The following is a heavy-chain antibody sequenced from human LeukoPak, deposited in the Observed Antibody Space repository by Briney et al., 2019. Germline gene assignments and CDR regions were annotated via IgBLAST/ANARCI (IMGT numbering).Heavy chain of an antibody. CDR3: ARDGGAYYYYYGMDV. V-gene: IGHV1-69*04. D-gene: IGHD3-16*01. CDR1: GGTFSSYA. J-gene: IGHJ6*02. Sequence: SVKVSCKASGGTFSSYAISWVRQAPGQGLEWMGRIIPILGIANYAQKFQGRVTITADKSTSTAYMELSSLRSEDTAVYYCARDGGAYYYYYGMDVWGQGATVTVSS. CDR2: IIPILGIA.